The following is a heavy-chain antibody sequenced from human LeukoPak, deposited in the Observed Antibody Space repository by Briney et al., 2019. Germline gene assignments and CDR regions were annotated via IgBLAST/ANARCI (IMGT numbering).Heavy chain of an antibody. CDR1: GGSISSYY. V-gene: IGHV4-4*07. D-gene: IGHD6-19*01. CDR3: ARQGISVPGTRQCFDP. J-gene: IGHJ5*02. CDR2: IYTSGST. Sequence: SETLSLTCTVSGGSISSYYWSWIRQPAGRGLEWIGRIYTSGSTNYNPSLKSRVTMSVDTSNNQFSLKLDSVTAADTAVYYCARQGISVPGTRQCFDPWGQGTLVTVSS.